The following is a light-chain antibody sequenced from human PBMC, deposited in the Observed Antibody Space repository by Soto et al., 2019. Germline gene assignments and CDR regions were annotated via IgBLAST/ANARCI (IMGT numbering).Light chain of an antibody. V-gene: IGKV1-9*01. CDR1: QDVSRS. CDR2: AAS. CDR3: QQLWTYPLT. Sequence: DTQLTQSPSFLYASVGDRVTITCRASQDVSRSVGWYQQKPGKAPKLLISAASTLHSGVPSRFSGSGSGTDFTLTISSLQPEDSATYYCQQLWTYPLTFGGGTKVEI. J-gene: IGKJ4*01.